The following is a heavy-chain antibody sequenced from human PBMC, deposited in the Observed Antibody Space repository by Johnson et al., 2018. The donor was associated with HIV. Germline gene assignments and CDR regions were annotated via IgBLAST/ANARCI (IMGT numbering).Heavy chain of an antibody. V-gene: IGHV3-30*02. CDR3: AKERLLHDAFDF. CDR1: GFTFSSYG. J-gene: IGHJ3*01. Sequence: QVQLVESGGGVVQPGGSLRLSCAASGFTFSSYGMHWVRQAPGKGLEWVAFIRYDGSNKYYADSVKGRFTISRDKSKNTMYLQMNSLRDEDTAVYHCAKERLLHDAFDFWGQGTMVTVSS. D-gene: IGHD5-18*01. CDR2: IRYDGSNK.